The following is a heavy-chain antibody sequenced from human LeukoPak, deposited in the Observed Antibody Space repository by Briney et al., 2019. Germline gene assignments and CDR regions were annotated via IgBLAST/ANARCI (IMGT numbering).Heavy chain of an antibody. CDR3: ARVLYYYDSSGSDY. CDR2: ISAYNGNT. CDR1: GYTFTSYG. J-gene: IGHJ4*02. Sequence: GATVKVSCKASGYTFTSYGISWVRQAPGQGPEWMGWISAYNGNTNYAQKLQGRVTMTTDTSTSTAYMELRSLRSDDTAVYYCARVLYYYDSSGSDYWGQGTLVTVSS. V-gene: IGHV1-18*01. D-gene: IGHD3-22*01.